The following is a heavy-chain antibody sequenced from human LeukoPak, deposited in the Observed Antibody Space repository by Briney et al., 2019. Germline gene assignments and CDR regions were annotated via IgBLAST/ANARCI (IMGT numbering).Heavy chain of an antibody. CDR2: IRSKAYGGTT. J-gene: IGHJ4*02. CDR3: TRVIVVVPAAQSFDY. CDR1: GFTFCDYA. V-gene: IGHV3-49*04. Sequence: GGSLRLSCTASGFTFCDYAMSWVRQAPGKGLEWVGFIRSKAYGGTTEYAASVKGRFTISRDDSKSIAYLQMNSLKTEDTAVYYCTRVIVVVPAAQSFDYWGQGTLVTVSS. D-gene: IGHD2-2*01.